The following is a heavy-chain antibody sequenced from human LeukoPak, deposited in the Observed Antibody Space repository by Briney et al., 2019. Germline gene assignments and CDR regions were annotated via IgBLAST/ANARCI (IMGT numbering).Heavy chain of an antibody. Sequence: ASVKVSCKASGYTFSSYGITWVRQAPGQGLEWMGWISGYNGNKNYAQKLQGRVTMTTDTSTSTAYMELRSLRSDDTAIYYCVRQVDIAMALPDYWGQGTLVIVSS. D-gene: IGHD5-18*01. CDR2: ISGYNGNK. CDR1: GYTFSSYG. V-gene: IGHV1-18*01. J-gene: IGHJ4*02. CDR3: VRQVDIAMALPDY.